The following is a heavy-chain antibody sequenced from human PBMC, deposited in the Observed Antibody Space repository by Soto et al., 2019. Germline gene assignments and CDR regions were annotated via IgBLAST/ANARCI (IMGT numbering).Heavy chain of an antibody. V-gene: IGHV1-18*04. CDR2: ISAYNGNT. CDR1: GYTFTSYG. Sequence: ASVKVSCKASGYTFTSYGISWVRQAPGQGLEWMGWISAYNGNTNYAQKLQGRVTMTTDTSTSTAYMELRSLRSDDTVVYYCARSDSSGYYTLRYWYFDLWGRGTLVTVSS. J-gene: IGHJ2*01. CDR3: ARSDSSGYYTLRYWYFDL. D-gene: IGHD3-22*01.